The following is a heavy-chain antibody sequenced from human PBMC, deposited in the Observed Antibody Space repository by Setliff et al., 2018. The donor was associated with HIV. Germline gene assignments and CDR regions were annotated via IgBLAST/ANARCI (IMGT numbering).Heavy chain of an antibody. CDR1: GYGLIAYA. Sequence: ASVKVSCKASGYGLIAYAMNWVRQAPGQRPEWMGWINPGNGNTKYSQRFQGRVTITRVTSASTVYMELSGLRSEDTAVYYCARDLSIDSSGYPRIGYSYMDVWGKGTTVTVSS. V-gene: IGHV1-3*01. CDR2: INPGNGNT. D-gene: IGHD3-22*01. J-gene: IGHJ6*03. CDR3: ARDLSIDSSGYPRIGYSYMDV.